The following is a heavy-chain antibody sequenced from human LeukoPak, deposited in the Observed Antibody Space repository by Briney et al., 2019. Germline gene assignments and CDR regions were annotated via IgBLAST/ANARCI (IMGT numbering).Heavy chain of an antibody. J-gene: IGHJ4*02. CDR3: AKAGAVVVVAAKYFDY. D-gene: IGHD2-15*01. CDR2: IKEDGSEK. V-gene: IGHV3-7*03. CDR1: GFTFSSYW. Sequence: GGSLRLSCAASGFTFSSYWMSWVRQAPGKGLEWVANIKEDGSEKSYVDSLKGRFTISRDNAKNSVFLQMNSLRAEDTAVYYCAKAGAVVVVAAKYFDYWGQGTLVTVSS.